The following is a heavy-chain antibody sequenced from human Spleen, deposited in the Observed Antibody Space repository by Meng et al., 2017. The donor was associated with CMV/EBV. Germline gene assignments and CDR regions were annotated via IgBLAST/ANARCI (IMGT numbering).Heavy chain of an antibody. Sequence: GSLRLSCTVSGGSISSSSYYWGWIRQPPGKGLEWIGSLHYSGSTSYNPSLESRVTISVDTSKNQFSLKLTSVTAADTAVYYCARDGYSGYLSGWFDPWGQGTLVTVSS. CDR1: GGSISSSSYY. V-gene: IGHV4-39*07. CDR3: ARDGYSGYLSGWFDP. CDR2: LHYSGST. D-gene: IGHD5-12*01. J-gene: IGHJ5*02.